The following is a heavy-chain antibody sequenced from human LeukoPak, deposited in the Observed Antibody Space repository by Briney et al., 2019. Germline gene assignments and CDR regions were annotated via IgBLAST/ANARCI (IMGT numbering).Heavy chain of an antibody. V-gene: IGHV4-59*01. D-gene: IGHD3-9*01. CDR1: GGSISSYY. Sequence: SETLSLTCTVSGGSISSYYWSWIRQPPGKGLEWIGYIYYSGSTNYNPSLKSRVTISVDTSKNQFSLKLSSVTAADTPVYYCARGKTYYDILTGLHYYYGMDVWGQGTTVTVSS. J-gene: IGHJ6*02. CDR3: ARGKTYYDILTGLHYYYGMDV. CDR2: IYYSGST.